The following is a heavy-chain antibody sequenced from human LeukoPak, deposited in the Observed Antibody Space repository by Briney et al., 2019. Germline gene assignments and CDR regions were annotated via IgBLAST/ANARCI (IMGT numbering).Heavy chain of an antibody. J-gene: IGHJ4*02. CDR1: GFSFSSYA. D-gene: IGHD3-10*02. CDR2: ITDSGGNT. Sequence: EPGGSLRLSCAASGFSFSSYAMSWVRQAPGKGLERVSGITDSGGNTYYADSVKGRFTISRDNSKNTLYLHMNSLRAEDTAVYYCAKDVRKDQYYYFDYWGQGTLVTVSS. V-gene: IGHV3-23*01. CDR3: AKDVRKDQYYYFDY.